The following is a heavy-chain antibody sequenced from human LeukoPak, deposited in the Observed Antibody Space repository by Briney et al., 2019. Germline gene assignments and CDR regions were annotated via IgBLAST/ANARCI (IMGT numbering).Heavy chain of an antibody. CDR2: INPNSGGT. V-gene: IGHV1-2*02. Sequence: GASVKVSCKASGYTFTGYYMHWVRQAPGQGLEWMGWINPNSGGTNYAQKFQGRVTMTRDTSISTAYMELSRLRSDDTAVYYCARVHITMVRGAHDYWGQGTLVTVSS. D-gene: IGHD3-10*01. CDR3: ARVHITMVRGAHDY. CDR1: GYTFTGYY. J-gene: IGHJ4*02.